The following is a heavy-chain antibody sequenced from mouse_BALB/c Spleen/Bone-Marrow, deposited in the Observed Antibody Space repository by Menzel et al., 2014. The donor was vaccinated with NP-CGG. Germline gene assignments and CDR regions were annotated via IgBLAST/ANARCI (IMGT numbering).Heavy chain of an antibody. D-gene: IGHD1-1*01. J-gene: IGHJ3*01. Sequence: EVQLVESGPELVKPGASVKISCKTSGYTFTEYTMHWVKQSHGKSLEWIGGIYPNNGGTSYNQEFKGKATLTVDKSSSTAYMELRSLTSEDSAVYYCARETYYYGSSPGWFAYWGQGTLVTVSA. CDR1: GYTFTEYT. V-gene: IGHV1-18*01. CDR3: ARETYYYGSSPGWFAY. CDR2: IYPNNGGT.